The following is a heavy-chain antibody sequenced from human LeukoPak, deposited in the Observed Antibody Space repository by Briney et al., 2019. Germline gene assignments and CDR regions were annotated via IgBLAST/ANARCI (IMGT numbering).Heavy chain of an antibody. D-gene: IGHD6-13*01. J-gene: IGHJ1*01. CDR1: GFTFSSYA. Sequence: TGGSLRLSCAASGFTFSSYAMSWVRQAPGKGLEWVSAISGSGGSTYYADSVKGRFTISRDNSKNTLYLQMNSLRAEDTAVYYCAKDIGWSSSWFQHWGQGTLVTVSS. CDR3: AKDIGWSSSWFQH. V-gene: IGHV3-23*01. CDR2: ISGSGGST.